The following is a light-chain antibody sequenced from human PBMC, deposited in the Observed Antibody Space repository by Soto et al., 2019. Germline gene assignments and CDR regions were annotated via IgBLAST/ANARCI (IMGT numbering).Light chain of an antibody. CDR1: STT. V-gene: IGLV1-44*01. CDR2: SNN. Sequence: STTLHWYQHIPGTAPRLLIYSNNQRPSGVPARFSASKSGTSASLAISGLQSEDEADYYCRTWADSLNVVYVFGTGTKLTVL. J-gene: IGLJ1*01. CDR3: RTWADSLNVVYV.